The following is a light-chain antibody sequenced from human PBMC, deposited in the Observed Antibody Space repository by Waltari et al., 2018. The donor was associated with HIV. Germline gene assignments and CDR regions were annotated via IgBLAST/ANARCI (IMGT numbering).Light chain of an antibody. Sequence: EIVLTQSPGTLSLSPGERATLSCRASQSVSSSYLAWYQQKPGQAPRPLIYGVSSRATGIPDRFSGSGSGTDFTLTISRLEPEDFAVYYCQQYGISPWTFGQGTKVEVK. V-gene: IGKV3-20*01. CDR1: QSVSSSY. CDR3: QQYGISPWT. CDR2: GVS. J-gene: IGKJ1*01.